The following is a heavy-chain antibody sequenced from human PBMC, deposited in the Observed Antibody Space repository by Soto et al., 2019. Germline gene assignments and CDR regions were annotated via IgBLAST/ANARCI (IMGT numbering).Heavy chain of an antibody. J-gene: IGHJ6*02. V-gene: IGHV4-31*03. Sequence: SETLSLTCTVSGGSISSGGYYWSWIRQHPGKGLEWIGYIYYSGSTYYNPSLKSRVTISVDTSKNQFSLKLSSVTAADTVVYYCARVYYDSSGYYYYYGMDVWGQGTTVTVSS. CDR3: ARVYYDSSGYYYYYGMDV. D-gene: IGHD3-22*01. CDR1: GGSISSGGYY. CDR2: IYYSGST.